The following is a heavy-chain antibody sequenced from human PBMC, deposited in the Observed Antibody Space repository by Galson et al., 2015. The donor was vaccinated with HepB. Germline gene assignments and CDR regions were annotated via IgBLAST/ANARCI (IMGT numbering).Heavy chain of an antibody. CDR2: IYYSGST. V-gene: IGHV4-39*01. CDR3: ASPTPQYSNPTSRFDY. D-gene: IGHD4-11*01. J-gene: IGHJ4*02. Sequence: SETLSLTCTVSGGSISSSSYYWGWIRQPPGKGLEWIGSIYYSGSTYYNPSLKSRVTISVDTSKNQFSLKLGSVTAADTAVYYCASPTPQYSNPTSRFDYWGQGTLVTVSS. CDR1: GGSISSSSYY.